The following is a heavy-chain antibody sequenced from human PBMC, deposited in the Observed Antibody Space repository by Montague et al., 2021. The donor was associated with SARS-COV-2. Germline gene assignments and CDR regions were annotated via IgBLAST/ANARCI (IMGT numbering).Heavy chain of an antibody. CDR2: IYYSGST. Sequence: SETLSLTCTVSGGSISSSSYYWGWIRQPPGKGLEWIGSIYYSGSTYYXPSLKSRVTISVDTSKNQFSLKLSSVTAADTAVYYCASEGVEYSSSWYARYYYYGMDVWGQGTTVTVSS. CDR1: GGSISSSSYY. J-gene: IGHJ6*02. CDR3: ASEGVEYSSSWYARYYYYGMDV. D-gene: IGHD6-13*01. V-gene: IGHV4-39*01.